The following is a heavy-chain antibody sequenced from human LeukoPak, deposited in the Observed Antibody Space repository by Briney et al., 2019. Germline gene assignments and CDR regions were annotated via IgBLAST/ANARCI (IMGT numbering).Heavy chain of an antibody. CDR3: ARGLQHVILPAATCVDP. J-gene: IGHJ5*02. CDR2: ISSSGSTI. D-gene: IGHD2-2*01. CDR1: GFTFSTYE. Sequence: GGSLRPSRAASGFTFSTYEMHCVRQAPGKGLEWVSYISSSGSTIYYADSVKGRFTISRDNAKNSLYLQMNSLRAEDTAVYYCARGLQHVILPAATCVDPSGQGILVTVSS. V-gene: IGHV3-48*03.